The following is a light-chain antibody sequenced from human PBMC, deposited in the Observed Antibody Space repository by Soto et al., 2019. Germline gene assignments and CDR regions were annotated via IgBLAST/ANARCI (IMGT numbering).Light chain of an antibody. Sequence: EIVLTQSPGTLSLSPGERATLSCRASQSVSSSYLAWYQQKPGQAPRLLIYGASSRATGVPDRFSGSGSGTDFTLTISRLEHDDFAVYYCQQYGSSPAITFGQGTRLEIK. CDR3: QQYGSSPAIT. CDR1: QSVSSSY. V-gene: IGKV3-20*01. CDR2: GAS. J-gene: IGKJ5*01.